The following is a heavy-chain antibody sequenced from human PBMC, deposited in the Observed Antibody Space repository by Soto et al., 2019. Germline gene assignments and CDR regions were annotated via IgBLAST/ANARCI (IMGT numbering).Heavy chain of an antibody. V-gene: IGHV3-23*01. Sequence: HPGGSLRLSCAASGFTFSSYAMSWVRQAPGKGLEWVSAISGSGGSTYYADSVKGRFTISRDNSKNTLYLQMNSLRAEDTAVYYCVKKRSYDRSNYDHFDYWGQGTLVTVSS. CDR1: GFTFSSYA. CDR2: ISGSGGST. D-gene: IGHD3-22*01. J-gene: IGHJ4*02. CDR3: VKKRSYDRSNYDHFDY.